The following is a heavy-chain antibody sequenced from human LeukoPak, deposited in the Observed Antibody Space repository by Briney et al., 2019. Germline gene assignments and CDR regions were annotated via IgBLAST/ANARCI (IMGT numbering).Heavy chain of an antibody. CDR1: GFTFSRYW. J-gene: IGHJ4*02. V-gene: IGHV3-7*02. CDR2: IKEDGSVK. CDR3: AASITLFDY. Sequence: GGSLRLSCAASGFTFSRYWMSWVRQAPGKGLEWVANIKEDGSVKYYVESVKGRFTISRDNAKNSLYLQMNSLRAEDTAVYYCAASITLFDYWGQGTLVTVSS. D-gene: IGHD5-24*01.